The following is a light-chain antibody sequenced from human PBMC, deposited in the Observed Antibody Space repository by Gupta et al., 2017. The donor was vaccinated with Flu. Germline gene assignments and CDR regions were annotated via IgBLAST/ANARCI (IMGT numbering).Light chain of an antibody. V-gene: IGLV10-54*04. CDR1: TNEFGNKE. J-gene: IGLJ3*02. Sequence: TPTLTCTGKTNEFGNKEAPWLQQHQGHPPKLIIYRNNNRPSGIPERFSASRSGTKAYLIISGAQAEDEADYYCYAWDTRLRGGVFGGGTKLTVL. CDR2: RNN. CDR3: YAWDTRLRGGV.